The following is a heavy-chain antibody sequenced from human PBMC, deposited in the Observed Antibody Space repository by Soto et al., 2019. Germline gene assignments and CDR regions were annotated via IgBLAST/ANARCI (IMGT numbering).Heavy chain of an antibody. CDR2: IRSKAYGGTT. Sequence: GGSLRLSCTASGFTFGDYAMSWVRQAPGKGLEWLGFIRSKAYGGTTEYAASVKGRFTISRDDSKSIAYLQMNSLKTEDTAVYYCTRVLLSQLDYYYYYGMDVWGQGTTVTVSS. CDR1: GFTFGDYA. V-gene: IGHV3-49*04. J-gene: IGHJ6*02. D-gene: IGHD6-13*01. CDR3: TRVLLSQLDYYYYYGMDV.